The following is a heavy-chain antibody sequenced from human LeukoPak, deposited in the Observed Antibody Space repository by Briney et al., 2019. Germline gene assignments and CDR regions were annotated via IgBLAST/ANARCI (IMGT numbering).Heavy chain of an antibody. V-gene: IGHV4-61*02. CDR2: IYTSGST. CDR1: GGSISSGSYY. D-gene: IGHD2-21*01. Sequence: SETLSLTCTVSGGSISSGSYYWSWIRQPAGKGLEWIGRIYTSGSTNYNPSLKGRVTISVDTSKNQFSLKLSSVTAADTAVYYCARSEVVIAIGYNWFDPWGQGTLVTVSS. CDR3: ARSEVVIAIGYNWFDP. J-gene: IGHJ5*02.